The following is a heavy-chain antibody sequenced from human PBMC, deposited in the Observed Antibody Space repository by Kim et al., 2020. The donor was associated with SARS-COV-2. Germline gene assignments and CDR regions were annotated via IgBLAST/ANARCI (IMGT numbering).Heavy chain of an antibody. Sequence: GGSLRLSCAASGFTFSSYAMSWVRQAPGKGLEWVSAISGSGGSTYYADSVKGRFTISRDNSKNTLYLQMNSLRAEDTAVYYCAKLVNYDSSGYYYFDYWGQGTLVTVSS. CDR1: GFTFSSYA. V-gene: IGHV3-23*01. J-gene: IGHJ4*02. D-gene: IGHD3-22*01. CDR3: AKLVNYDSSGYYYFDY. CDR2: ISGSGGST.